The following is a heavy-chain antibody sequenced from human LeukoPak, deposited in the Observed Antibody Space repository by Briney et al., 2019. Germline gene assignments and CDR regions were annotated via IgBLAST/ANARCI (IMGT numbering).Heavy chain of an antibody. Sequence: SGTLSLTCAVFGGSISSNNWWSWVRQPPGKGLEWIGEIYHSGSTNYNPSLKSRVTISVDKSMNQFSLRLTSVTAADTAVYYCARGGTGSLNNWFDPWGQGTLVTVSS. CDR3: ARGGTGSLNNWFDP. CDR2: IYHSGST. J-gene: IGHJ5*02. V-gene: IGHV4-4*02. D-gene: IGHD3-10*01. CDR1: GGSISSNNW.